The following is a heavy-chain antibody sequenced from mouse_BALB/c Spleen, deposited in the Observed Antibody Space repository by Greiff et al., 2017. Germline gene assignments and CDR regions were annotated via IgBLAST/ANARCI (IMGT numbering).Heavy chain of an antibody. D-gene: IGHD2-2*01. CDR1: GFTFSDYY. Sequence: EVHLVESGGGLVKPGGSLKLSCAASGFTFSDYYMYWVRQTPEKRLEWVATISDGGSYTYYPDSVKGRFTISRDNAKNNLYLQMSSLKSEDTAMYYCARGGYDDYAMDYWGQGTSVTVSS. CDR3: ARGGYDDYAMDY. CDR2: ISDGGSYT. J-gene: IGHJ4*01. V-gene: IGHV5-4*02.